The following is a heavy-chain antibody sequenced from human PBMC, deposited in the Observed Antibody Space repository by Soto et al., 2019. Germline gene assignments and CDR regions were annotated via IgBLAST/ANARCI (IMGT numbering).Heavy chain of an antibody. Sequence: EVQLVESGGGLVQPGGSLRLSCAASGFTLSGRSMHWVRQAPGKGLVWVSGIDNAGTDSTYADSVKGRFTSSRDNAKNMLYLQMNSLRAEDTAVYYCASGWFGPDVWGKGTTVTVSS. D-gene: IGHD3-10*01. V-gene: IGHV3-74*01. J-gene: IGHJ6*04. CDR1: GFTLSGRS. CDR2: IDNAGTDS. CDR3: ASGWFGPDV.